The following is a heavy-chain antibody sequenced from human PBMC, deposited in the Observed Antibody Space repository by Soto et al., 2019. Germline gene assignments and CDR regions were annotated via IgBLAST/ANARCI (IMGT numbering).Heavy chain of an antibody. CDR1: GYTFTGYY. CDR2: INPNSGGT. J-gene: IGHJ4*02. V-gene: IGHV1-2*04. CDR3: AREDSSGYTKGNFDY. Sequence: ASVKVSCKASGYTFTGYYMHWVRQAPGQGLEWMGWINPNSGGTNYAQKFQGWVTMTRDTSISTVYMELSSLRSEDTAVYYCAREDSSGYTKGNFDYWGQGTLVTVSS. D-gene: IGHD6-19*01.